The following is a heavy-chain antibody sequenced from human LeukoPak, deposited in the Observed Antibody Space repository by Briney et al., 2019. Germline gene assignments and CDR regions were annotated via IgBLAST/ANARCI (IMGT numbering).Heavy chain of an antibody. V-gene: IGHV4-34*01. CDR2: ISHSGST. D-gene: IGHD1-14*01. CDR1: GGSFSGFY. CDR3: ARGRHNGKFDS. Sequence: SETLSLTCAVYGGSFSGFYWTWIRQPPGKGLEWIGEISHSGSTNYNPSLQSRVTISVDTSKNQFSLNLNSMTDADTAVYRCARGRHNGKFDSWGQGTLATVSS. J-gene: IGHJ4*02.